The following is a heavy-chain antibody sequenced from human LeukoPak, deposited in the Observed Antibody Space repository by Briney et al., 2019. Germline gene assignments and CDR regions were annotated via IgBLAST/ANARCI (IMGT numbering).Heavy chain of an antibody. Sequence: ASVKVSCKASGYTFTGYYMHWVRQAPGQGLEWMGWINPNSGGTNYAQKFQGRVTMTRDTSISTAYMELGRLRSDDTAVYYCARRAAGGVVDLDYWGQGTLVTVSS. CDR1: GYTFTGYY. V-gene: IGHV1-2*02. CDR3: ARRAAGGVVDLDY. D-gene: IGHD2-15*01. CDR2: INPNSGGT. J-gene: IGHJ4*02.